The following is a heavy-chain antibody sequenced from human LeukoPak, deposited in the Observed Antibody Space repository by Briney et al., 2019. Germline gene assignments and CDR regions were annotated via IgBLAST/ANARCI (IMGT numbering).Heavy chain of an antibody. V-gene: IGHV4-34*01. D-gene: IGHD1-1*01. CDR1: GGSFSGYY. J-gene: IGHJ4*02. Sequence: PSETLSLTCAVYGGSFSGYYWSWIRQPPGKGLEWIGEINHSGSTNYNPSLKSRVTISVDTSKNQFSLKLSSVTAADTAVYYCARGGEPDPLTTGTGIDYRGQGTLVTVSS. CDR3: ARGGEPDPLTTGTGIDY. CDR2: INHSGST.